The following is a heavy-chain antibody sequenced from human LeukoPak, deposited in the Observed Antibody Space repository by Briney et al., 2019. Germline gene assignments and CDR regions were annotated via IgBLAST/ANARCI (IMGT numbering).Heavy chain of an antibody. D-gene: IGHD1-26*01. Sequence: SVKVSCKASGGTFSSYAISWVRQAPGQGLEWMGRIIPILGIANYAQKFQGRVTITADKSTSTAYMELSSLGSEDTAVYYCARDSGSYSFDYWGQGTLVTVSS. V-gene: IGHV1-69*04. CDR3: ARDSGSYSFDY. J-gene: IGHJ4*02. CDR1: GGTFSSYA. CDR2: IIPILGIA.